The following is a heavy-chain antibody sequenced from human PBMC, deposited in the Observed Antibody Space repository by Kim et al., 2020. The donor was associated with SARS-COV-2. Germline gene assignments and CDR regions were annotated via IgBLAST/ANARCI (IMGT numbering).Heavy chain of an antibody. D-gene: IGHD2-2*01. J-gene: IGHJ4*02. Sequence: SGPTLVNPTQTLILTCTFSGFSPNTRGMFVSWIRQPPGKALEWLARIDWVNDKYYTTSLRTRLTISKETSKNQVVLTMTNMDPVNTATSYCARIRGDCSSTSCQAAYFDSWGQRTLVTVSS. CDR2: IDWVNDK. V-gene: IGHV2-70*11. CDR3: ARIRGDCSSTSCQAAYFDS. CDR1: GFSPNTRGMF.